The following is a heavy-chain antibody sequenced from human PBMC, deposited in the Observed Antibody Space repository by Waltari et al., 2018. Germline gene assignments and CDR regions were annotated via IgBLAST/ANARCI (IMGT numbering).Heavy chain of an antibody. J-gene: IGHJ4*02. D-gene: IGHD3-16*01. CDR2: INSIVSTM. CDR1: GFNVSSSE. Sequence: EVQLVESGGGLVQPGGSLRASCAASGFNVSSSESNWVRQAPGKGLEWVSYINSIVSTMHYADSVKGRFTISRDNAKNSLYLQMNSLRAEDTAVYYCARRGSYLDYWGQGTLVTVSS. V-gene: IGHV3-48*03. CDR3: ARRGSYLDY.